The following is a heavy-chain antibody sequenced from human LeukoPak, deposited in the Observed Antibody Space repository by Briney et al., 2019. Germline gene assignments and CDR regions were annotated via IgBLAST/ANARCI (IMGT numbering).Heavy chain of an antibody. CDR1: GFTFSSYA. D-gene: IGHD5-18*01. J-gene: IGHJ4*02. CDR3: AKDGPTAYFDY. CDR2: ISYDGSNK. Sequence: GGSLRLSCAASGFTFSSYAMHWVRQAPGKGLEWVAVISYDGSNKYYADSVKGRFTISRDNSKNTLYLQMNSLRAEDTAVYYCAKDGPTAYFDYWGQGILVAVSS. V-gene: IGHV3-30*18.